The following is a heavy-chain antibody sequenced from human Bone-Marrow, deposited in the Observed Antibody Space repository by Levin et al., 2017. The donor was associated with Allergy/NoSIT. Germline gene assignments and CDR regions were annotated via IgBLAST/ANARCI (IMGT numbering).Heavy chain of an antibody. J-gene: IGHJ4*02. CDR3: ARGGIGTGKGDLGAVY. V-gene: IGHV3-74*01. CDR2: INSDGSTT. Sequence: PGGSLRLSCAAPAVSVSSYWIHWVRLVPGKGLVWVSRINSDGSTTTYADYVKGRCTMSRDNAKNTVYLQLNSLRSEDTAVYYCARGGIGTGKGDLGAVYWGQGTLVTVSS. CDR1: AVSVSSYW. D-gene: IGHD2-21*02.